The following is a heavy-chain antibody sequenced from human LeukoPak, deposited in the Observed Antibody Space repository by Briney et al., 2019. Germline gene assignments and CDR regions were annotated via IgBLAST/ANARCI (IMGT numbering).Heavy chain of an antibody. CDR2: IKQDESEK. CDR3: ARVFGAGYSDY. V-gene: IGHV3-7*01. CDR1: EFTFSSYW. J-gene: IGHJ4*02. Sequence: GGSLRLSCAASEFTFSSYWMSWVRQAPGKGLEWVASIKQDESEKYYVDSVKGRVTISRDNAKNSLYLQMNSLRAEDTAVYYCARVFGAGYSDYWGQGTLVTVSS. D-gene: IGHD4/OR15-4a*01.